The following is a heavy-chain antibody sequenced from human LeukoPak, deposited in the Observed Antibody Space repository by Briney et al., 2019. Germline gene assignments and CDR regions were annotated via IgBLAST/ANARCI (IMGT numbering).Heavy chain of an antibody. D-gene: IGHD2/OR15-2a*01. CDR2: ISYDGSNK. Sequence: GGSLRLSCAASGFTFSSYAMHWVRQAPGKGLEWVAVISYDGSNKYYADSVKGRFTISRDNAKNSLYLQMNSLRAEDTALYYCARPYCKSSRFYGAFGILGQGTMVTVSS. CDR1: GFTFSSYA. J-gene: IGHJ3*02. V-gene: IGHV3-30*04. CDR3: ARPYCKSSRFYGAFGI.